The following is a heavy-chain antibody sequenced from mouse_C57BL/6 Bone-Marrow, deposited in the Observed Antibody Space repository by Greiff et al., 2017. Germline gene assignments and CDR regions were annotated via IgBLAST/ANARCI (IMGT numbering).Heavy chain of an antibody. CDR3: ARWHDYCGSSYLDY. CDR1: GYSFTGYY. J-gene: IGHJ2*01. V-gene: IGHV1-42*01. D-gene: IGHD1-1*01. CDR2: INPSNGGT. Sequence: VQLQQSGPELVKPGASVKISCKASGYSFTGYYMNWVKQSPEKSLEWIGEINPSNGGTTYNQKFKAKATLTVDKSSSTAYMQLNSLTSEDSAVYYCARWHDYCGSSYLDYWGQGTTLTVSS.